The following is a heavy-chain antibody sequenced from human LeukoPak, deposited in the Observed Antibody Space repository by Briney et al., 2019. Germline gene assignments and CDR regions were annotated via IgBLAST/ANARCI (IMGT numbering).Heavy chain of an antibody. D-gene: IGHD2-2*01. V-gene: IGHV1-69*04. CDR2: IIPILGIA. CDR3: ARDKGYCSSTSCRGYNWFDP. CDR1: GGTFSGYT. Sequence: SVKVSCKASGGTFSGYTISWVRQAPGQGLEWMGRIIPILGIANYAQKFQGRVTITADKSTSTAYMELSSLRSEDTAVYYCARDKGYCSSTSCRGYNWFDPWGQGTLVTVSS. J-gene: IGHJ5*02.